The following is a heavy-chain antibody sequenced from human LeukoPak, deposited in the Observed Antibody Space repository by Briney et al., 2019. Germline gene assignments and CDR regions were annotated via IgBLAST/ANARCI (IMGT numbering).Heavy chain of an antibody. V-gene: IGHV3-30*02. CDR1: GFTFSIYG. J-gene: IGHJ4*02. CDR2: IRSDGTKT. CDR3: AKGRGKDGQNLFDY. Sequence: GSLKLSCAASGFTFSIYGMHWVRQAPGKGLEWVTFIRSDGTKTHYADSVKGRFTISRDNSKNTLFLQIDNLRVDDTAVYYCAKGRGKDGQNLFDYWGQGTLVTVSS. D-gene: IGHD5-24*01.